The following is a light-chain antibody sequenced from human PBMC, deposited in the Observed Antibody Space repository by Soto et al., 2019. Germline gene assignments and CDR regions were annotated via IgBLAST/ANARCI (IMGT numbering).Light chain of an antibody. CDR2: KTS. Sequence: DIHLTQSPSTLSASVGDRVTITCRASQSISLWVAWYQQKPGKAPNLLLYKTSSLEPGFPSRFSGSGSGTAFTLTISSLQPDDFANYYCQHYKDYSWTFGQGTKVEVK. V-gene: IGKV1-5*03. J-gene: IGKJ1*01. CDR3: QHYKDYSWT. CDR1: QSISLW.